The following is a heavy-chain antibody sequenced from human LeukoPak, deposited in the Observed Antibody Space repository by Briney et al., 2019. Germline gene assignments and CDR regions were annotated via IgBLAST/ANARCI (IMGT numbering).Heavy chain of an antibody. J-gene: IGHJ4*02. CDR2: ISYDGSNK. Sequence: PGGSLRLSCVASGFSFSTYAMHWVRQAPGKGLEWVAVISYDGSNKYYADSVKGRFTISRDNSKNTLYLEMNSLRAEDTAVYYCARVFGYYYDSSGGDYWSQGTLVTVSS. D-gene: IGHD3-22*01. CDR1: GFSFSTYA. V-gene: IGHV3-30*04. CDR3: ARVFGYYYDSSGGDY.